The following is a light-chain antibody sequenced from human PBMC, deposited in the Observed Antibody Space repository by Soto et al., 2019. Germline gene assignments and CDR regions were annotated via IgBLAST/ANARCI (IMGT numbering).Light chain of an antibody. CDR1: SSDVGAYNY. J-gene: IGLJ1*01. CDR2: EVT. CDR3: SSSGGNNYQYV. Sequence: QSALTQPPSASGSPGQSVTISCTGTSSDVGAYNYVSWYQQHPGKAPKLMIYEVTKRPSGVPDRFSGSKSGNTASLTVSGLHAEVEADYYCSSSGGNNYQYVFGTGTNLTVL. V-gene: IGLV2-8*01.